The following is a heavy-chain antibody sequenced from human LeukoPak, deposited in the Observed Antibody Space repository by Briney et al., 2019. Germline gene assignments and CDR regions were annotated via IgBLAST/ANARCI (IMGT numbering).Heavy chain of an antibody. Sequence: SETLSLTCAVYGGSFSGYYWSWIRQPPGKGLEWIGEINHSGSTNYNPSLRSRVTISVDTSKNQFSLKLSSVTAADTAVYYCASQTSLGYSPDYWGQGTLVTVSS. CDR2: INHSGST. J-gene: IGHJ4*02. D-gene: IGHD5-18*01. V-gene: IGHV4-34*01. CDR3: ASQTSLGYSPDY. CDR1: GGSFSGYY.